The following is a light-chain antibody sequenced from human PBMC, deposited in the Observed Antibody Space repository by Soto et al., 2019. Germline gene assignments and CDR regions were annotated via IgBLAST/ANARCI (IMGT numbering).Light chain of an antibody. CDR3: KNNSSPPFT. CDR1: QGISDY. CDR2: AAS. J-gene: IGKJ3*01. Sequence: DIQMTQSPSSLSAFLGDRVTITCRASQGISDYLVWYQQKPGKVPKLLIYAASTLQSGVPPRFSGTGSVTDFTLTISTLMPEDFATFYVKNNSSPPFTFGPGTKVDIK. V-gene: IGKV1-27*01.